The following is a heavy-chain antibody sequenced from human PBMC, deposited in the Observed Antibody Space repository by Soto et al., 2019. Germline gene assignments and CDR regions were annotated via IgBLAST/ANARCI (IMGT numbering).Heavy chain of an antibody. CDR3: AKAPTHYHYVWGSSRPDY. V-gene: IGHV3-23*01. D-gene: IGHD3-16*02. J-gene: IGHJ4*02. CDR2: ISGSGGST. CDR1: GFKFNNYA. Sequence: EVQLLESGGGLVQPGGSLRLSCEASGFKFNNYAMNWVRQAPGKGLEWVSAISGSGGSTYYADSVKGRFTISRDNSKNTLYLQMNSLRAEDTAVFYCAKAPTHYHYVWGSSRPDYWGQGTLVIVSS.